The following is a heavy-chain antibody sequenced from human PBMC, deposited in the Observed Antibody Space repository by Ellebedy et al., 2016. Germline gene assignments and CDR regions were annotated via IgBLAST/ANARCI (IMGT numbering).Heavy chain of an antibody. V-gene: IGHV3-7*01. Sequence: GGSLRLSCAASGLTFSNAWMGWVRQAPGKGLEWVANIKPDGNEKYFLHSVMGRFTISRDNAKNLLYLQMNSLRGEDAAVYYCAAGDGWLSDYWGQGTLVTVSS. CDR1: GLTFSNAW. CDR2: IKPDGNEK. CDR3: AAGDGWLSDY. J-gene: IGHJ4*02. D-gene: IGHD6-19*01.